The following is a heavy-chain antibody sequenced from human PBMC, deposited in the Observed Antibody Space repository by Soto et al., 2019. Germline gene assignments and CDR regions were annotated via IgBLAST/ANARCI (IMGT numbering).Heavy chain of an antibody. Sequence: QVQLVQSGAEVKKPGASVKVSCKASGYTFTGYYMHWVRQAPGQGREWMGWINPNSGGTNYAQKFQGRVTMTRDTAISTAYMELSRLRSDDTDVYYCARDDEHYDILTGYFRRYGMDVWGQGTTVTVSS. V-gene: IGHV1-2*02. CDR3: ARDDEHYDILTGYFRRYGMDV. D-gene: IGHD3-9*01. CDR1: GYTFTGYY. J-gene: IGHJ6*02. CDR2: INPNSGGT.